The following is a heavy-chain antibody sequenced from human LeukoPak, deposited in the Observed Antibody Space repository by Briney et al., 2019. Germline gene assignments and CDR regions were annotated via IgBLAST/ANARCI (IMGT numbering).Heavy chain of an antibody. Sequence: SETLSLTCAVYGGSFSGYYWSWIRQPPGKGLEWIGEINHSGSTNYNPSLKSRVTISVDTSKNQFSLKLSSVTAADTAVYYCARGRILDYYDSSGYYHRWFDPWGQGTLVTVSS. V-gene: IGHV4-34*01. CDR1: GGSFSGYY. CDR3: ARGRILDYYDSSGYYHRWFDP. D-gene: IGHD3-22*01. J-gene: IGHJ5*02. CDR2: INHSGST.